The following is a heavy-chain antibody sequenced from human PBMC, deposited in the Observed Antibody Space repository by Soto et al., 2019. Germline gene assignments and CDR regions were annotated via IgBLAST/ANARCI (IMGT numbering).Heavy chain of an antibody. CDR1: GFSFSNYW. CDR2: IYPADPET. J-gene: IGHJ6*02. Sequence: GESLKISCKGSGFSFSNYWIGWVRQMPGKGLEWMGSIYPADPETRYSPSFQGHVTMSADKSTSTAYLQWSTLKASDTAMYYCARVFAAVLYGVDVWGQGTTVTVSS. D-gene: IGHD6-25*01. V-gene: IGHV5-51*01. CDR3: ARVFAAVLYGVDV.